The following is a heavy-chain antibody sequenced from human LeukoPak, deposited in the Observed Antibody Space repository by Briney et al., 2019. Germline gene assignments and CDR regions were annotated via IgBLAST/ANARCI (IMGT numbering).Heavy chain of an antibody. V-gene: IGHV1-58*01. D-gene: IGHD3-16*01. Sequence: SVKVSCKASGFTFTSSAVQWVRQARGQRLEWIGWIVVGSGNANYAQKFQERVTITRDMSTSTAYMELSSLRSEDTAVYYCAADWGSLEIPEASDYWGQGTLVTVSS. CDR2: IVVGSGNA. CDR1: GFTFTSSA. J-gene: IGHJ4*02. CDR3: AADWGSLEIPEASDY.